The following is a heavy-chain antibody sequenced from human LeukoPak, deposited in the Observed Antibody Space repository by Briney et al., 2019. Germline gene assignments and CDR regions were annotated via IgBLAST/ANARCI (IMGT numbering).Heavy chain of an antibody. CDR3: ARGGPNRSGWTLDY. J-gene: IGHJ4*02. CDR1: GGTFSNYA. V-gene: IGHV1-69*04. D-gene: IGHD6-19*01. Sequence: SVKVSCKASGGTFSNYAISWVRQAPGQGLEWMGRIIPILDITNYAQNFQGRITITADKSTSTAYMELSSLTSEDTAVYYCARGGPNRSGWTLDYWGSGTLVTVSS. CDR2: IIPILDIT.